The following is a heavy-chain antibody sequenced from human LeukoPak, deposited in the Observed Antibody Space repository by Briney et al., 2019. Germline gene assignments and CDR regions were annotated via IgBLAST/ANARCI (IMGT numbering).Heavy chain of an antibody. V-gene: IGHV3-23*03. CDR3: ARGGYYGDYIIDY. CDR1: GFTFSSSA. CDR2: IYSDGSGGST. J-gene: IGHJ4*02. Sequence: PGGSVRLSCAASGFTFSSSAMSWVRQAPGKGLEWVSVIYSDGSGGSTYYADSVKGRFTISRDNAKNSLYLQMNSLRAEDTAVYYCARGGYYGDYIIDYWGQGTLVTVSS. D-gene: IGHD4-17*01.